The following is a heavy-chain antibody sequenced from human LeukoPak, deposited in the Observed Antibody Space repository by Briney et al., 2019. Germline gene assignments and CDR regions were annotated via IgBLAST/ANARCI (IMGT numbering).Heavy chain of an antibody. Sequence: GGSLRLSRAASGFTFSDYYMSWIRQAPGKGLEWVSYISSSGSTIYYADSVKGRFTISRDNAKNSLYLQMNSLRAEDTAVYYCASLKTYYYYMDVWGKGTTVTVSS. CDR3: ASLKTYYYYMDV. CDR1: GFTFSDYY. CDR2: ISSSGSTI. V-gene: IGHV3-11*01. J-gene: IGHJ6*03.